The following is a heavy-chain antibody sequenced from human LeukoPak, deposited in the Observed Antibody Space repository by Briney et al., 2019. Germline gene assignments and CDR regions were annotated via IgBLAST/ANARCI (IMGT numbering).Heavy chain of an antibody. CDR1: GGSISRYY. D-gene: IGHD3-10*01. Sequence: SETLSLTCTVSGGSISRYYWSWIRQPPGKGLEWIGYIYYSGGTNYNPSLKSRVTTSVDTSKNQFSLKLSSVTAADTAVYYCARTTMVRGTYYMDVWGKGTTVTISS. V-gene: IGHV4-59*01. J-gene: IGHJ6*03. CDR2: IYYSGGT. CDR3: ARTTMVRGTYYMDV.